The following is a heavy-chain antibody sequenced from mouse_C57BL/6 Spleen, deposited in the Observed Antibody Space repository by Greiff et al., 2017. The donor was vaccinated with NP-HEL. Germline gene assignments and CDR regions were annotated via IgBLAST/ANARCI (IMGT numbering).Heavy chain of an antibody. CDR1: GFTFSSYT. D-gene: IGHD2-5*01. J-gene: IGHJ4*01. CDR2: ISGGGGNT. V-gene: IGHV5-9*01. Sequence: EVHLVESGGGLVKPGGSLKLSCAASGFTFSSYTMSWVRQTPEKRLEWVATISGGGGNTYYPDSVKGRFTISRDHAKNTLYLQRSSLRSEDTALYYCARHGSNYLYYAMDYWGQGTSVTVSS. CDR3: ARHGSNYLYYAMDY.